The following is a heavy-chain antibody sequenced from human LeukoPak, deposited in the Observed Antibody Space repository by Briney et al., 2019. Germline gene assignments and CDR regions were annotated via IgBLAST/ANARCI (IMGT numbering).Heavy chain of an antibody. CDR3: AKGTNNGRPNSFFPHGMDV. J-gene: IGHJ6*02. CDR2: VSGSGDRM. Sequence: GGSLRLSCAASGFTSSSYALNWVRQAPGKGLEWVATVSGSGDRMYHADSVKGRFTISRDNSKNTLYLQINSLRAEDTALYYCAKGTNNGRPNSFFPHGMDVWGQGTTVTVSS. V-gene: IGHV3-23*01. D-gene: IGHD2-8*01. CDR1: GFTSSSYA.